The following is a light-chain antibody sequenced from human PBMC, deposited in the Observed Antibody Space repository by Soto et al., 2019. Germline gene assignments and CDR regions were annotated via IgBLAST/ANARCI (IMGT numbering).Light chain of an antibody. CDR1: SSNIGAGYD. Sequence: QSVLTQPPSVSGAPGQRVTISCTGSSSNIGAGYDVHWYQQLPGTAPKLLIYGNSNRPSGVPDRFSGSKSGNSASLAITGLQAEDEADYYCQSYDSSLIYVFGTGTKLTVL. V-gene: IGLV1-40*01. J-gene: IGLJ1*01. CDR2: GNS. CDR3: QSYDSSLIYV.